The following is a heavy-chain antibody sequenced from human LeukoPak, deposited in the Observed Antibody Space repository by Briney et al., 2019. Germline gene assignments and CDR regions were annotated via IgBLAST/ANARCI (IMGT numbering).Heavy chain of an antibody. D-gene: IGHD3-3*01. Sequence: SETLSLTCTVSGGSISSYYWSWIRQPPGKGLEWIGYIYYSGSTNYNPSLKSRVTISVDTSKNQFSLKLSSVTAADTAVYYCARDNYDLWSGYHDAFDIWGQGTMVTVSS. CDR1: GGSISSYY. CDR3: ARDNYDLWSGYHDAFDI. V-gene: IGHV4-59*01. CDR2: IYYSGST. J-gene: IGHJ3*02.